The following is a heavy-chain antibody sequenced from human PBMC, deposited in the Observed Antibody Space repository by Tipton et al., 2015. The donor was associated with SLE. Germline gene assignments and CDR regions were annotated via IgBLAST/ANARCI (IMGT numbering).Heavy chain of an antibody. CDR2: IYYSGST. Sequence: TLSLTCTVSGGSISSYYWSWIRPPPGKGLEWIGYIYYSGSTNYNPSLKSRVTISVDTSKNQFSLKLSSVTAADTAVYYCARVPRYYYYFMHVVGKGTTVTVSS. CDR3: ARVPRYYYYFMHV. V-gene: IGHV4-59*12. J-gene: IGHJ6*03. CDR1: GGSISSYY.